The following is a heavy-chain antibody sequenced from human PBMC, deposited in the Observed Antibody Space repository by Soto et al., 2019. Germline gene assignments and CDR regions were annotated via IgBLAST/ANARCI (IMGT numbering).Heavy chain of an antibody. V-gene: IGHV4-59*01. Sequence: SETLSLTCTVSGGSISSYYWSWIRQPPGKGLEWIGYIYYSGSTNYNPSLKSRVTISVDTSKNQFSLKLSSVTAADTAVYYCASLVGSSLFDAFDIWGQGTTVTVSS. D-gene: IGHD1-26*01. CDR3: ASLVGSSLFDAFDI. CDR2: IYYSGST. CDR1: GGSISSYY. J-gene: IGHJ3*02.